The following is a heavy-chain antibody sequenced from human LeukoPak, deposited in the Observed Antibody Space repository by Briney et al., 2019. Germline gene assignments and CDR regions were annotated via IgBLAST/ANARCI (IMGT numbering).Heavy chain of an antibody. CDR3: ARGGGLDV. D-gene: IGHD3-16*01. Sequence: PGGSLRLSCAASGFSFSGYPISWVRQAPGKGLEWVSAISPGSDYKLYADSVKGRFTISRDNAKNSLYLQMSNLRAEDTAVYFCARGGGLDVWGQGATVTVSS. J-gene: IGHJ6*02. CDR1: GFSFSGYP. V-gene: IGHV3-21*04. CDR2: ISPGSDYK.